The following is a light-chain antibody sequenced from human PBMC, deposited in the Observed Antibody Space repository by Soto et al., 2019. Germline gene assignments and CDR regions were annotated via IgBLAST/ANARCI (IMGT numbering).Light chain of an antibody. Sequence: EIVMTQSPATLSVSPGERATLSCRASQSVSSNLAWYQQKPGQAPRLLIYGASTRATGIPARFSGSGSGTALTINISSLQSEEFEVYYCQQYNNWPTWTFGQGTKVEIK. CDR3: QQYNNWPTWT. CDR1: QSVSSN. J-gene: IGKJ1*01. CDR2: GAS. V-gene: IGKV3-15*01.